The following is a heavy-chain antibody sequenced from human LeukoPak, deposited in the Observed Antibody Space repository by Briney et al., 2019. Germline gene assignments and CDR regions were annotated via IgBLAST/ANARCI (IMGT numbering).Heavy chain of an antibody. CDR3: TRKGVSGSSLRQFFDY. CDR1: GFSFDDYG. J-gene: IGHJ4*02. D-gene: IGHD2-15*01. Sequence: GGSLRLSCAASGFSFDDYGMSWVRQVPGKGLEWVTGINWNDDRTSYVDSVKGRFTISRDNAKNSLHLQMNSLRVEDTAFYYCTRKGVSGSSLRQFFDYWGQGTLVAVTS. V-gene: IGHV3-20*04. CDR2: INWNDDRT.